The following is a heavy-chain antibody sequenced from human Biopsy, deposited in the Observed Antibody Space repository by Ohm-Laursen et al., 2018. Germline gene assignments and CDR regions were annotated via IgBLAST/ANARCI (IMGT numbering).Heavy chain of an antibody. J-gene: IGHJ4*02. CDR3: AKDTFADLRGPSGWYGVDY. CDR1: GFTFNDYA. CDR2: ISWNSNNI. D-gene: IGHD6-19*01. Sequence: SLRLSCSASGFTFNDYAMHWVRQAPGKGLEWVSGISWNSNNIVYADSVKGRFTISRDNARNSLYLQIKSLRTEDTAFYYCAKDTFADLRGPSGWYGVDYWGQGTMVTASS. V-gene: IGHV3-9*01.